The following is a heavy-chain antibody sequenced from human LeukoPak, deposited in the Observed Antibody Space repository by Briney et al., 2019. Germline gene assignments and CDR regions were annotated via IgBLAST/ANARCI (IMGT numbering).Heavy chain of an antibody. CDR2: IRYDGNNK. CDR1: GITFSNYG. V-gene: IGHV3-30*02. D-gene: IGHD6-19*01. Sequence: GGSLRLSCGASGITFSNYGMHWVRQAPGKGLEWVAFIRYDGNNKHYADSVKGRFTISRDISKNTLYLQMGSLRPEDMAVYYCARVDSGSACASWGQGILVTVSS. CDR3: ARVDSGSACAS. J-gene: IGHJ1*01.